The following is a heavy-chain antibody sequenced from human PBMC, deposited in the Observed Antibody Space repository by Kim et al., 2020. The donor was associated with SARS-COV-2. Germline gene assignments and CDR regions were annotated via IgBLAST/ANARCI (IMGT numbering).Heavy chain of an antibody. CDR3: ARHWKLQKLDS. D-gene: IGHD1-7*01. Sequence: SETLSLTCTVSGASISTSDYYWGWIRQPPGQGLECIGSISYSGITYYNPSLQSRAIISLDTSKNQFSLKVSSVTATDTAVYYCARHWKLQKLDSWGQGTL. J-gene: IGHJ4*02. CDR2: ISYSGIT. V-gene: IGHV4-39*01. CDR1: GASISTSDYY.